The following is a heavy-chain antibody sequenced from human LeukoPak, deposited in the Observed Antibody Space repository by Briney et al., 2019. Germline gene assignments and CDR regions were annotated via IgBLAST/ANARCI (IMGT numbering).Heavy chain of an antibody. D-gene: IGHD3-16*01. Sequence: SGTLSLTCNVSGVSIRTSTYYWNWIRQSPGTGLEWIGCVSDTGTTKYNPSLKSRVTISVDTSKNHLSLILMSVTAADTAVYYCARGYYEPFQSWGQGTLVTVSS. CDR3: ARGYYEPFQS. V-gene: IGHV4-61*03. CDR1: GVSIRTSTYY. J-gene: IGHJ4*02. CDR2: VSDTGTT.